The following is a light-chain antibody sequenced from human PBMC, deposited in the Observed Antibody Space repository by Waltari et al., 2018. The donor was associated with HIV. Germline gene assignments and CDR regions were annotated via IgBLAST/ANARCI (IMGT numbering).Light chain of an antibody. V-gene: IGLV2-11*01. J-gene: IGLJ1*01. Sequence: QSALTQPRSVSGSPGQSVTIPCSGSNNDIGPYSFVSWYQHHPGEAPTVIIYDVDQRPSGVPDRFSGSRSGNTASLTISGLQTEDESDYYCCSYAGTNIWVFGTGTKVTV. CDR3: CSYAGTNIWV. CDR2: DVD. CDR1: NNDIGPYSF.